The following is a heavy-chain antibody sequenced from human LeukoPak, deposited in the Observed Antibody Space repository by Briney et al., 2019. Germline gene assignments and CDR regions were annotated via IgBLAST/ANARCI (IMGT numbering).Heavy chain of an antibody. CDR3: ARARYYYDSSGYGFDY. CDR1: GGSFSGYY. CDR2: INHSGST. V-gene: IGHV4-34*01. Sequence: SETLSLTCAVYGGSFSGYYWSWIRQPPGKGLEWIGEINHSGSTNYNPSLKSRVTISVVTSKNQFSLKLSSVTAADTAVYYCARARYYYDSSGYGFDYWGQGTLVTVSS. D-gene: IGHD3-22*01. J-gene: IGHJ4*02.